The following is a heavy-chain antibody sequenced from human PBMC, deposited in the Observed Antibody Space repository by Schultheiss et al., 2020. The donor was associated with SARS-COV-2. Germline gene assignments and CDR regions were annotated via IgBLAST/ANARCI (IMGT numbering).Heavy chain of an antibody. J-gene: IGHJ4*02. CDR3: ARERDYYYYDSSGYHRPFDY. Sequence: SVKVSCKASGYTFTGYYMHWVRQAPGQGLEWMGGIIPIFGTANYAQKFQGRVTITADESTSTAYMELSSLRSEDTAVYYCARERDYYYYDSSGYHRPFDYWGQGTLVTVSS. CDR1: GYTFTGYY. V-gene: IGHV1-69*13. CDR2: IIPIFGTA. D-gene: IGHD3-22*01.